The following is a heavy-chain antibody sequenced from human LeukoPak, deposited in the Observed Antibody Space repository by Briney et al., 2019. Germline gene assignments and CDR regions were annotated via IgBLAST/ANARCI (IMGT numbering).Heavy chain of an antibody. CDR2: VFTSGST. CDR1: SGSSSPYY. V-gene: IGHV4-4*07. Sequence: KPSETLSLTCTVSSGSSSPYYGSWIRQPAGKGLEWIGRVFTSGSTNYNPSLESRVTMSVDTSKNQFSLKLSSVTAADTAVYYCARGPLTTSLAGHPDFDYWGQGTLVTVSS. D-gene: IGHD6-19*01. J-gene: IGHJ4*02. CDR3: ARGPLTTSLAGHPDFDY.